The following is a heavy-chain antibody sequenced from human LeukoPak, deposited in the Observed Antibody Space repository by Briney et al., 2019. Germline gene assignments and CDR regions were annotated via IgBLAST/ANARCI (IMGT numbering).Heavy chain of an antibody. CDR3: ARVLDILTGYYIDY. D-gene: IGHD3-9*01. V-gene: IGHV1-18*01. J-gene: IGHJ4*02. CDR1: GYTFTSYG. CDR2: ISAYSGNT. Sequence: ASVKVSCKASGYTFTSYGISWVRQAPGQGLEWMGWISAYSGNTNYAQKLQGRVTMTTDTSTSTAYMELRSLRSDDTAVYYCARVLDILTGYYIDYWGQGTLVTVSS.